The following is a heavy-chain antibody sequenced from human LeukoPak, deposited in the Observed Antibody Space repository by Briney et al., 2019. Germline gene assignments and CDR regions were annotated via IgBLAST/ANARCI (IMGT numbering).Heavy chain of an antibody. CDR2: IYHSGST. D-gene: IGHD6-13*01. J-gene: IGHJ6*03. CDR1: GYSISSGYY. CDR3: GSCYYYYYMDV. V-gene: IGHV4-38-2*01. Sequence: PSETLSLTCAVSGYSISSGYYWGWIRQPPGKGLEWIGSIYHSGSTYYNPSLKSRVTISVDTSKNQFSLKLSSVTAADTAVYYCGSCYYYYYMDVRGKGTTVTVSS.